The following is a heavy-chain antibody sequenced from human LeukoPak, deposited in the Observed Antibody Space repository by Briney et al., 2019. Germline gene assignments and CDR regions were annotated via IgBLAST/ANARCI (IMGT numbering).Heavy chain of an antibody. CDR3: ARVDGGYYDSSGYYLDY. V-gene: IGHV1-69*04. D-gene: IGHD3-22*01. J-gene: IGHJ4*02. CDR2: IIPILGIA. CDR1: GGTFSSYA. Sequence: SVKVSCKASGGTFSSYAISWVRQAPGQGLVWMGRIIPILGIANYAQKFQGRVTITADKSTSTAYMELSSLRSEDTAVYYCARVDGGYYDSSGYYLDYWGQGTLVTVSS.